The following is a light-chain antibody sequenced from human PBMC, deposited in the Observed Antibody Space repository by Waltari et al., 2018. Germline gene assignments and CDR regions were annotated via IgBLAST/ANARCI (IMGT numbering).Light chain of an antibody. Sequence: DVVMTQSPDSLAVSLGERATINCKSSQTLLYNSNNKNYLAWYQQKPGQPPQLLVYWASILYSGVPDRFSGSGSGTDFTLTISSLQAEDVAVYYCQQYYTTPYTFGQGTKLEIK. J-gene: IGKJ2*01. CDR2: WAS. CDR3: QQYYTTPYT. CDR1: QTLLYNSNNKNY. V-gene: IGKV4-1*01.